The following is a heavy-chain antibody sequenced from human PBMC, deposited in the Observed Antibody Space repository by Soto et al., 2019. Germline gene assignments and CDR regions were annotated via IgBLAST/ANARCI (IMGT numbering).Heavy chain of an antibody. J-gene: IGHJ4*02. CDR3: ARRGSGSYYDY. V-gene: IGHV3-23*01. CDR1: GFTFSDYY. CDR2: ISGSGDST. Sequence: GGSLRLSCAVSGFTFSDYYMTWIRQAPGKGLEWVSAISGSGDSTYYADSVKGRFTISRDNSKNTVYLQMNSLRGEDTAVYYCARRGSGSYYDYWGQGTLVTVSS. D-gene: IGHD1-26*01.